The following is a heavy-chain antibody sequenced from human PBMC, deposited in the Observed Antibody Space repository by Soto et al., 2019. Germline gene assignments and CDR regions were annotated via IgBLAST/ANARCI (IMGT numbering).Heavy chain of an antibody. Sequence: SETLSLTCAVYGGSFSGYYWSWIRQPPGKGLEWIGEINHSGSTNYNPSLKSRVTISVDTSKNQFSLKLSSVTAADTAVYYCARGYCSGGSCYQFDYWGQGTLVTVSS. CDR2: INHSGST. J-gene: IGHJ4*02. CDR1: GGSFSGYY. D-gene: IGHD2-15*01. CDR3: ARGYCSGGSCYQFDY. V-gene: IGHV4-34*01.